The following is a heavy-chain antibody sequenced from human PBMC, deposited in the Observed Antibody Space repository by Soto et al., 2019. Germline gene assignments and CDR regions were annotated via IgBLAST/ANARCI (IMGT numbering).Heavy chain of an antibody. CDR3: VTGGGGQLATPSDY. CDR1: GGSMTTYSYY. V-gene: IGHV4-39*02. D-gene: IGHD3-16*01. CDR2: SDYTETT. Sequence: LQLQESGPGLVKPSETLSLTCTVSGGSMTTYSYYWGWIRQSPGKGLEWIGTSDYTETTFYNPSLKSRVSLSVGTSRKQFSLKMTSVTAADTAVYYCVTGGGGQLATPSDYWGQGTLVTVSS. J-gene: IGHJ4*02.